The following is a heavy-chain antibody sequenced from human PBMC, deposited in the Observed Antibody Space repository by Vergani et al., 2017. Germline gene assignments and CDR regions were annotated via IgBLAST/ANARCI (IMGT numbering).Heavy chain of an antibody. J-gene: IGHJ4*02. V-gene: IGHV4-61*02. D-gene: IGHD2-15*01. CDR1: GGSINSHNYY. Sequence: QVQLQESGPGLVKPSQTLSLTCTVSGGSINSHNYYWRWIRQPAGKGLVWIGRIHTSGSTNYNPSLKSRVTMSEDTSKNQFSLNLTAGTAADPAVYFCARGSWRGGRCYKPLFDDWGQGSLGTVSS. CDR3: ARGSWRGGRCYKPLFDD. CDR2: IHTSGST.